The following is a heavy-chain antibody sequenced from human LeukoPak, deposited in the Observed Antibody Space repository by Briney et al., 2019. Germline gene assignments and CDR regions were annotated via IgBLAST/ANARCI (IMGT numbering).Heavy chain of an antibody. CDR3: AELGITMIGGV. D-gene: IGHD3-10*02. V-gene: IGHV4-38-2*02. J-gene: IGHJ6*04. CDR1: GYSISSGSF. CDR2: IYHSGSA. Sequence: SETLSLTCTVSGYSISSGSFWGWIRQPPGKGLEWIGNIYHSGSAYYNPSLRGRVTLSVDTSKNQFSLKLSSVTAADTAVYYCAELGITMIGGVWGKGTTVTISS.